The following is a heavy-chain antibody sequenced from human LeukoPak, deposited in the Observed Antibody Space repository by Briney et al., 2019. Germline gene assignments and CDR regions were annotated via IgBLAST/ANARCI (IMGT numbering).Heavy chain of an antibody. D-gene: IGHD6-19*01. Sequence: GGSLTLSCAASGFTFSSYAMSWVRQAPGKGLEWVSAISGSGGSTYYADSEKGRFTISRDNSKNTLYLQMNSLRAEDTAVYYCAKGSGIAVAGIGGSYFDYWGQGTLVTVSS. V-gene: IGHV3-23*01. CDR3: AKGSGIAVAGIGGSYFDY. CDR1: GFTFSSYA. CDR2: ISGSGGST. J-gene: IGHJ4*02.